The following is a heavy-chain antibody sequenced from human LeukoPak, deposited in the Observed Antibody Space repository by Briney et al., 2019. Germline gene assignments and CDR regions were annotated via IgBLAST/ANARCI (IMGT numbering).Heavy chain of an antibody. D-gene: IGHD3-3*01. CDR2: IYPGDSDT. CDR3: ARPYYDFWSGYSWRAFDI. J-gene: IGHJ3*02. CDR1: GYSFTSYW. Sequence: GVSLKISCKGSGYSFTSYWIGWVRQMPGKGLEWMGIIYPGDSDTRYSPSFQGQFTISADKSISTAYLQWSSLKASDTAMYYCARPYYDFWSGYSWRAFDIWGQGTMVTVSS. V-gene: IGHV5-51*01.